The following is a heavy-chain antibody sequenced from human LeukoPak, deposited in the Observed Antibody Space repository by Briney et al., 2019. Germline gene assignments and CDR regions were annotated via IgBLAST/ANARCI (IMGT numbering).Heavy chain of an antibody. J-gene: IGHJ4*02. CDR1: GGSISSYY. CDR3: ARDQAVAGTSHFDY. Sequence: SETLSLTCTVSGGSISSYYWSWIRQPAGRGLEWIGRIYTSGSTNYNPSLKSRVTMSVDTSKNQFSLKLSSVTAADTAVYYCARDQAVAGTSHFDYWGQGTLVTVSS. V-gene: IGHV4-4*07. D-gene: IGHD6-19*01. CDR2: IYTSGST.